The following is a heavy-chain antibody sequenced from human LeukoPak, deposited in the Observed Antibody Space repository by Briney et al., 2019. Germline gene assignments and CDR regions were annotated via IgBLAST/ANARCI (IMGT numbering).Heavy chain of an antibody. V-gene: IGHV1-8*01. J-gene: IGHJ6*02. CDR2: MNPNSGNT. D-gene: IGHD2-2*02. CDR1: GYTFTSYD. Sequence: ASVKVSRKASGYTFTSYDINWVRQATGQGLEWMGWMNPNSGNTGYAQKFQGRVTMTRNTSISTAYMELSSLRSEDTAVYYCASGCSSTSCYRDYYYYGMDVWGQGTTVIVS. CDR3: ASGCSSTSCYRDYYYYGMDV.